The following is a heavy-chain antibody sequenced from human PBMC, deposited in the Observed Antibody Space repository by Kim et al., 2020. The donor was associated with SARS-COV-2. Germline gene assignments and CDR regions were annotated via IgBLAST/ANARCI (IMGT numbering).Heavy chain of an antibody. V-gene: IGHV1-69*01. CDR3: AREGYEFDY. J-gene: IGHJ4*02. Sequence: GTANYAQKFQGRVTITADESTSTAYMELSSLRSEDTAVYYCAREGYEFDYWGQGTLVTVSS. D-gene: IGHD1-1*01. CDR2: GTA.